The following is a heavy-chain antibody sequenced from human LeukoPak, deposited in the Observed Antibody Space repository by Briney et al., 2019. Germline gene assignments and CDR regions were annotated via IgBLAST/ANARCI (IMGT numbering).Heavy chain of an antibody. CDR3: ARTRDIVVVPAGVFVVPSFDY. V-gene: IGHV4-59*01. CDR2: IYYSGST. CDR1: GDSISSYY. Sequence: SETLSLTCTVSGDSISSYYWSWIRQPPGKGLEWIGYIYYSGSTNYNPSLKSRVTISVDTSKNQFSLKLSSVTAADTAVYYCARTRDIVVVPAGVFVVPSFDYWGQGTLVTVSP. D-gene: IGHD2-2*01. J-gene: IGHJ4*02.